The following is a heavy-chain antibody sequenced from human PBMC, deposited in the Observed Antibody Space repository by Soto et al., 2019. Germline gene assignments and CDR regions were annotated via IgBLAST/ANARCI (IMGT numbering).Heavy chain of an antibody. J-gene: IGHJ4*02. CDR3: AKSPHDILIGSAFDY. CDR1: GFTFDDYA. Sequence: EVQLVESGGGLVQPDRSLRLSCAASGFTFDDYAMHWVRQGPGKGLEWVSGISWNSGGIGYADSVKGRFTISRDNAKNFLYLQMDRLRPEETAFYYCAKSPHDILIGSAFDYWGQGTLVTVSS. CDR2: ISWNSGGI. V-gene: IGHV3-9*01. D-gene: IGHD3-9*01.